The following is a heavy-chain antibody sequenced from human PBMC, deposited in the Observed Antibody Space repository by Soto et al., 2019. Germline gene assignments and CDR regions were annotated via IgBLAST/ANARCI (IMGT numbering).Heavy chain of an antibody. V-gene: IGHV3-21*01. CDR1: GFTFSSHA. CDR2: IDSGSSFI. CDR3: ARDPLWFGEIGYFDS. J-gene: IGHJ4*02. D-gene: IGHD3-10*01. Sequence: EVQLVESGGGLVKHGGSLRLSCAASGFTFSSHAMNWVRQAPGKGLEWVSSIDSGSSFIYYADSVKGRFTISRDNAKNSLYLQMSSLRAVDTAVYYCARDPLWFGEIGYFDSWGQGALVTVSS.